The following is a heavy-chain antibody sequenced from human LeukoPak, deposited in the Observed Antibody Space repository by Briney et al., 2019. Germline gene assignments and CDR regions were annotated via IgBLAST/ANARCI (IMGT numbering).Heavy chain of an antibody. CDR2: IIPIFGTA. CDR3: ARGRRNWNYGHDAFDI. V-gene: IGHV1-69*13. Sequence: ASVKVSCKASGGTFSSYAISWVRQAPGQGLEWMGGIIPIFGTANHAQKFQGRVTITADESTSTAYMELSSLRSEDTAVYYCARGRRNWNYGHDAFDIWGQGTMVTVSS. D-gene: IGHD1-7*01. J-gene: IGHJ3*02. CDR1: GGTFSSYA.